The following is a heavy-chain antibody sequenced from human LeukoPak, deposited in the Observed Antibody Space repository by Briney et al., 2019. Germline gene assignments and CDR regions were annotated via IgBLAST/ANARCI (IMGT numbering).Heavy chain of an antibody. Sequence: PSETLSLTCAVYGGSFSGYYWSWIRQPPGKGLEWIGEINHSGSTNYNPSLKSRVTISVDTSKNQFSLKLSSVTAADTAVYYCARDSGSSTSPFDYWGQGTLVTVSS. CDR3: ARDSGSSTSPFDY. V-gene: IGHV4-34*01. CDR2: INHSGST. J-gene: IGHJ4*02. CDR1: GGSFSGYY. D-gene: IGHD2-2*01.